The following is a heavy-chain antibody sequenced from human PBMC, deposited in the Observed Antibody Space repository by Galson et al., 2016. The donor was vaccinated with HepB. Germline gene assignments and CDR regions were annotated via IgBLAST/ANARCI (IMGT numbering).Heavy chain of an antibody. J-gene: IGHJ4*02. CDR1: GFTFSTFA. CDR3: AKDLREGSGWYVDY. D-gene: IGHD6-19*01. V-gene: IGHV3-23*01. Sequence: SLRLSCAASGFTFSTFAMSWVRQAPGKGLEWVSSISGSGGSTYYADSVKGRFTIYRDNSKDTMYLQMNSRRAEDKAVYYCAKDLREGSGWYVDYWGQGTLVTVSS. CDR2: ISGSGGST.